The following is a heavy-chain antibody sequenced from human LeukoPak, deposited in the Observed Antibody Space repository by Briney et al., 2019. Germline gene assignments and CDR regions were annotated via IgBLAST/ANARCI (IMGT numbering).Heavy chain of an antibody. CDR3: ARGDGGLYYFDY. Sequence: GGSLGLSCAASGFIVSSSYMSRVRQAPGKGLEWVSVIYSGGSTYYADSVKDRFTISRDNSKNTLYLQMNSLRAEDTAVYYCARGDGGLYYFDYWGQGTLVTVSS. J-gene: IGHJ4*02. CDR2: IYSGGST. CDR1: GFIVSSSY. V-gene: IGHV3-66*01. D-gene: IGHD2-8*02.